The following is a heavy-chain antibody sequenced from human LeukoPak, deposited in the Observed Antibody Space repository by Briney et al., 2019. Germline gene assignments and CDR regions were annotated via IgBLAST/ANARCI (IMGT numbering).Heavy chain of an antibody. D-gene: IGHD3-22*01. CDR3: ARGDDSSGYSTTFDP. V-gene: IGHV4-30-4*01. J-gene: IGHJ5*02. CDR1: GGSISSGDYY. CDR2: IYYSAST. Sequence: SETLSLTCTVSGGSISSGDYYWSWIRQPPGKGLEWIGYIYYSASTYYNPSLKSRVTISVDTSKNQFSLKLSSVTAADTAVYYRARGDDSSGYSTTFDPWGQGTLVTVSS.